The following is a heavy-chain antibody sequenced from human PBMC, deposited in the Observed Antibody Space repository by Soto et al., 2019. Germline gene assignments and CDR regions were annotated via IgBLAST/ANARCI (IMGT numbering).Heavy chain of an antibody. J-gene: IGHJ4*02. CDR3: ARDVNYGSGSYWVYYFDY. V-gene: IGHV4-30-4*01. D-gene: IGHD3-10*01. CDR1: GGSISSGDYY. Sequence: SETLSLTCTVSGGSISSGDYYWSWIRQPPGKGLEWIGYIYYSGSTYYNPSLKSRVTISVDTSKNQFSLKLSSVTAADTAVYYCARDVNYGSGSYWVYYFDYWGQGTLVTVSS. CDR2: IYYSGST.